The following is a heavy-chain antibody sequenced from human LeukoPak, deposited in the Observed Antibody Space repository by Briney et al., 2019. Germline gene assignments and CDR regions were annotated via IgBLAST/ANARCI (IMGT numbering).Heavy chain of an antibody. Sequence: PGGSLRLSCAASGFTFSSYEMNWVRQAPGKGLEWVSYISSSGSTIYYADSVKGRFTISRDNAKNSLYLQMNSLRAEDTAVYYCARSDYYDSSGYHCWGQGTLVTVSS. V-gene: IGHV3-48*03. J-gene: IGHJ4*02. CDR3: ARSDYYDSSGYHC. D-gene: IGHD3-22*01. CDR2: ISSSGSTI. CDR1: GFTFSSYE.